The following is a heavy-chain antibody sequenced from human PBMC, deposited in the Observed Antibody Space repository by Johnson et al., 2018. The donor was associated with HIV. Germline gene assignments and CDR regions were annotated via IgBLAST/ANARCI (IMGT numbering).Heavy chain of an antibody. CDR1: GFTFSIYG. CDR3: ASTRLGAFDI. Sequence: QMQLVESGGGVVQPGRSLRLSCAASGFTFSIYGMHWVRQAPGKGLEWVAVIWYDGSNKYYADSVKGLFTISRDNSGNTLYLQMDSLRVEDTAVYYCASTRLGAFDIWGQGTMVTVSS. CDR2: IWYDGSNK. D-gene: IGHD6-6*01. J-gene: IGHJ3*02. V-gene: IGHV3-33*01.